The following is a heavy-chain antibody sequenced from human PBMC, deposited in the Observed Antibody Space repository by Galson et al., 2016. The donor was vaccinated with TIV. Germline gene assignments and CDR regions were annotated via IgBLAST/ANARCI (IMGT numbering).Heavy chain of an antibody. CDR1: GFTFSRHW. CDR2: IKQDGDYK. Sequence: SLRISCAASGFTFSRHWMSWVRQAPGKGLEWVANIKQDGDYKYYVDSVKGRFTISRDNAKNSLYLQMNSLRAEDTAVYYCARGNDPGATYSLDYWGQGTLVTVSS. J-gene: IGHJ4*02. CDR3: ARGNDPGATYSLDY. V-gene: IGHV3-7*01. D-gene: IGHD1-1*01.